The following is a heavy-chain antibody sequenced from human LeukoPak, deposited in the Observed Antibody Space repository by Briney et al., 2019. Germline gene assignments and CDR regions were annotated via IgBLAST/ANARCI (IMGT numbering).Heavy chain of an antibody. CDR3: ASYRVSHGMDV. D-gene: IGHD1-26*01. CDR2: IKGDGSEK. CDR1: GFTFSPYW. J-gene: IGHJ6*02. Sequence: GGSRKLSCAAPGFTFSPYWMAWVRQAPGKGLEWVANIKGDGSEKYHGDSVTGRFTISRDNAKNSLYLQMNSLRAEDTAIYYCASYRVSHGMDVWGQGTTVTVSS. V-gene: IGHV3-7*01.